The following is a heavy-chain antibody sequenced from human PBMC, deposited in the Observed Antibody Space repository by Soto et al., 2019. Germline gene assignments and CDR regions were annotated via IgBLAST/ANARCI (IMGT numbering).Heavy chain of an antibody. Sequence: QVQLVQSGDEVKKPGASVKVSCKASGYTFTSYAMHWVRQAPGQRLEWMGWINAGNGNTKYSQKFQGRVNITRDTAASTAYMELSSLRSEDTAVYFCARDLDCSGGSCQPTYYYYYYMDVWGKGPTVTVSS. J-gene: IGHJ6*03. CDR3: ARDLDCSGGSCQPTYYYYYYMDV. D-gene: IGHD2-15*01. V-gene: IGHV1-3*01. CDR1: GYTFTSYA. CDR2: INAGNGNT.